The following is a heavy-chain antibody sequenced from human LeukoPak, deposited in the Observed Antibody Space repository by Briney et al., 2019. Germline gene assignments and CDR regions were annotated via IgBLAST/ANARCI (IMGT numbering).Heavy chain of an antibody. CDR3: AKGSSSGWPYFFDY. CDR2: ISGGSGSST. Sequence: PGGSLRLTCAASGFTFNTYAMSWVRQAPGKGLEWFSAISGGSGSSTYRADAVKGRFTISRDNSKTTLYLEMNSLRAEDTAVYYCAKGSSSGWPYFFDYWGQGTLVTVSS. V-gene: IGHV3-23*01. CDR1: GFTFNTYA. J-gene: IGHJ4*02. D-gene: IGHD6-19*01.